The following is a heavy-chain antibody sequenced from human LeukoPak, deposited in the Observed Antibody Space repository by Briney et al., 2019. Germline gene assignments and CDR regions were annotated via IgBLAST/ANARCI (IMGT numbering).Heavy chain of an antibody. CDR2: IHGSGTT. Sequence: PSKTLSLTCTVSGVSISDYYWSWIRQPAGKGLEWIGRIHGSGTTNYNPSLSSRVTVSLDTSKNQFSLKLTSVTAADTAVYFCTRGAQIVMSSNYYDPWGQGTLVIASS. J-gene: IGHJ5*02. D-gene: IGHD1-7*01. CDR3: TRGAQIVMSSNYYDP. CDR1: GVSISDYY. V-gene: IGHV4-4*07.